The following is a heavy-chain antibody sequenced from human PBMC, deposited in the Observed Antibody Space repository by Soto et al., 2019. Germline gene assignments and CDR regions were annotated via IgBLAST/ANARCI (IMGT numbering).Heavy chain of an antibody. CDR3: ARGPRGYCSSTSCYWNFDY. J-gene: IGHJ4*02. Sequence: SETLSLTCAVYGGSFSGYYWSWIRQPPRKGLEWIGEINHSGSTNYNPSLKSRVTISVDTSKNQFSLKLSSVTAADTAVYYCARGPRGYCSSTSCYWNFDYWGQGTLVTVSS. V-gene: IGHV4-34*01. D-gene: IGHD2-2*01. CDR2: INHSGST. CDR1: GGSFSGYY.